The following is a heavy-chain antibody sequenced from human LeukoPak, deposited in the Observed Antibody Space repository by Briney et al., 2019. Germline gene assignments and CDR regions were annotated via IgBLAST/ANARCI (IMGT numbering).Heavy chain of an antibody. CDR3: VRFRRDYYYGLDV. D-gene: IGHD3-10*01. J-gene: IGHJ6*02. CDR1: GFTFSSYS. Sequence: GGSLRLSCAASGFTFSSYSMNWVRQAPGKGLEWVSSISSSSSYIYYADSVKGRFTISRDNARSTMYLQMNSLRAEDTAVYYCVRFRRDYYYGLDVWGQGTTVTVSS. V-gene: IGHV3-21*01. CDR2: ISSSSSYI.